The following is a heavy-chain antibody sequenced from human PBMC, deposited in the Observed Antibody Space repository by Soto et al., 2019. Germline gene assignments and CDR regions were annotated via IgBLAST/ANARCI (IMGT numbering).Heavy chain of an antibody. D-gene: IGHD1-26*01. J-gene: IGHJ1*01. CDR3: ARGIVGALEYFRH. V-gene: IGHV1-18*01. Sequence: QVQLVQSGAEVKKPGASVKVSCKASGYTFTSYGISWVRQAPGQGLEWMGWISTYNGNTNYAQKLQGRVTMTTDTSTSTSYREQRRLRADDTAVYYCARGIVGALEYFRHWGQGTLVTVSS. CDR2: ISTYNGNT. CDR1: GYTFTSYG.